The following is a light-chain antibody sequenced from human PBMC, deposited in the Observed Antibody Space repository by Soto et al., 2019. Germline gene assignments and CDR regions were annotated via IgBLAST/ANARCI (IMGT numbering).Light chain of an antibody. V-gene: IGKV1-27*01. CDR1: QGISNA. Sequence: DIPMTQSPSSLSASVGDRVTITCRASQGISNALAWYQQRPGKVPKLLMYAASTLQSGVPSRCSGRASGTDIMFTISILQLEDVATYYSQEYDSAPTFGRGTKVEIK. CDR2: AAS. CDR3: QEYDSAPT. J-gene: IGKJ1*01.